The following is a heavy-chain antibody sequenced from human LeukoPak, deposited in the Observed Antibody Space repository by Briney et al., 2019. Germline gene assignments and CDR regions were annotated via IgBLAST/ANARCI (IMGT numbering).Heavy chain of an antibody. Sequence: GGSPKLSCAASWFTVYNNYMQLGPQAPGKGLELVSVLFSGGTTYYADSVNGRFTIYRDSSKNTLYLQMNGLRDEDTAVYYCARGSCEVIDYWGQGTLVTVSS. V-gene: IGHV3-53*01. D-gene: IGHD2-15*01. J-gene: IGHJ4*02. CDR3: ARGSCEVIDY. CDR1: WFTVYNNY. CDR2: LFSGGTT.